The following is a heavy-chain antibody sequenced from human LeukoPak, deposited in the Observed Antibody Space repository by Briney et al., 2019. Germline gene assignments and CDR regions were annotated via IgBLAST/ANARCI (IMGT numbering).Heavy chain of an antibody. V-gene: IGHV3-20*04. Sequence: GGSLRLSCAASGFTFDDYGMSWVRQAPGKGLEWVSGINWNGGSTGYADSVKGRFRISRDNAKSSLDLEMNSLRAEDTAVYYCARAMSTFGGVRNYFDSWGQGTLVTVSS. J-gene: IGHJ4*02. CDR3: ARAMSTFGGVRNYFDS. CDR1: GFTFDDYG. D-gene: IGHD3-16*01. CDR2: INWNGGST.